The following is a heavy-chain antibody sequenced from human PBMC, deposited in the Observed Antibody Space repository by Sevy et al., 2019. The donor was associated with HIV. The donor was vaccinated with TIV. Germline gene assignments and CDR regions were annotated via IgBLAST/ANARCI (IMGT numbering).Heavy chain of an antibody. Sequence: GSLRLSCAASGFTFSNAWMSWVRQAPGKGLEWVGRIKSKTDGGTTDYAAPVKGRFTISRDDSKNTLYLQMNSLKTEDTAVYYCTTSPYYDFWSGLGYYGMDVWGQGTTVTVSS. V-gene: IGHV3-15*01. J-gene: IGHJ6*02. CDR2: IKSKTDGGTT. CDR3: TTSPYYDFWSGLGYYGMDV. CDR1: GFTFSNAW. D-gene: IGHD3-3*01.